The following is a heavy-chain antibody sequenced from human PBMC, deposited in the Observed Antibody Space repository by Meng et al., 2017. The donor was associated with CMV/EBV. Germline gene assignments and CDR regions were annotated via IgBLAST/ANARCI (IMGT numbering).Heavy chain of an antibody. CDR1: GGTFRSYA. J-gene: IGHJ6*02. Sequence: SVKVSCGGSGGTFRSYAISWVRQALGQGLEWMGGIIPIFGTANYAQKFQGRVTITTDESTSTAYMELSSLRSEDTAVYYCARIVGDPTFTSLNGGMDVWGQGTTVTVSS. CDR2: IIPIFGTA. D-gene: IGHD5-12*01. V-gene: IGHV1-69*05. CDR3: ARIVGDPTFTSLNGGMDV.